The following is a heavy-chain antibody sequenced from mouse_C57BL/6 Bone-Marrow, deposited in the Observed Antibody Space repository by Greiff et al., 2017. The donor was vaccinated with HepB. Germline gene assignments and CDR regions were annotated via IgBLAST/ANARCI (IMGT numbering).Heavy chain of an antibody. CDR1: GYTFTSYG. J-gene: IGHJ4*01. CDR2: IYPRSGNT. V-gene: IGHV1-81*01. CDR3: ARNLGRYYYAMDY. Sequence: QVQLQQSGAELARPGASVKLSCKASGYTFTSYGISWVKQRTGQGLEWIGEIYPRSGNTYYNEKFKGKATLTADKSSSTAYMELRSLTSEDSAVYFCARNLGRYYYAMDYWGQGTSVTVSS. D-gene: IGHD4-1*01.